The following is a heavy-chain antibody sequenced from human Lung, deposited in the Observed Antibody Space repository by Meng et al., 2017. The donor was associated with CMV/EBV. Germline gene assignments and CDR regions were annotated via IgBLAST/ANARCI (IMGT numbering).Heavy chain of an antibody. V-gene: IGHV4-34*01. CDR1: GGSFSGHY. CDR2: INHSGST. CDR3: ARALVVPATSLDY. Sequence: SETLSLXCAVYGGSFSGHYWSWIRQPPGKGLEWIGEINHSGSTNYNPSLKSRVTILVDTSKNQFSLKLSSVTAADTAVYYCARALVVPATSLDYWGQGTLVXVSS. D-gene: IGHD2-2*01. J-gene: IGHJ4*02.